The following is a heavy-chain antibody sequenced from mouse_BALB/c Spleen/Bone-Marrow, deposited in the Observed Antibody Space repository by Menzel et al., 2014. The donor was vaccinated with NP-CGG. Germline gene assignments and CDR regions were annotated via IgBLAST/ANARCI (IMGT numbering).Heavy chain of an antibody. J-gene: IGHJ3*01. Sequence: VQLQQSGAELVRPGASVTLSCKASGYTFTDYEMHWVKQTPVHGLEWIGAIDPETGYTAYNQKLKGKATLTADKSPSTASVELRSLTCEGPAVYYCTRRTGNPYWGQGTLVTVSS. D-gene: IGHD4-1*01. CDR2: IDPETGYT. V-gene: IGHV1-15*01. CDR1: GYTFTDYE. CDR3: TRRTGNPY.